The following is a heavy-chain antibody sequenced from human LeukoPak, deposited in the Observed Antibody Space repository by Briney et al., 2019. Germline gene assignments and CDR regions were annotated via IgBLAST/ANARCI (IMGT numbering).Heavy chain of an antibody. J-gene: IGHJ3*02. CDR2: IIPIFGTA. D-gene: IGHD6-13*01. V-gene: IGHV1-69*05. Sequence: GASVKVSCKASGGTFSSYAISWVRQAPGQGLEWMGGIIPIFGTANYAQKFQGRVTITTDESTSTAYMELSSLRSEDTAVYYCARGGAAAGLIDIWGQGTMVTVSS. CDR3: ARGGAAAGLIDI. CDR1: GGTFSSYA.